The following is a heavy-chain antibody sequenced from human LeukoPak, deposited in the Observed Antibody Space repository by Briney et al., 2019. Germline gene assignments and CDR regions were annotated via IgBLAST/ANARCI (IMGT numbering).Heavy chain of an antibody. V-gene: IGHV4-39*01. J-gene: IGHJ4*02. CDR1: GGSINSGTFY. D-gene: IGHD1-26*01. Sequence: SGPTLVMLSETLSLACTVSGGSINSGTFYWGWIRQPPGKGLEWIGSMYYDGSSYYNPSLKSRVTTSVDTSKNQFSLKLTSVTAADTAVYFCARRSDSGSDDGEDYFDYWGQGTLVTVSS. CDR3: ARRSDSGSDDGEDYFDY. CDR2: MYYDGSS.